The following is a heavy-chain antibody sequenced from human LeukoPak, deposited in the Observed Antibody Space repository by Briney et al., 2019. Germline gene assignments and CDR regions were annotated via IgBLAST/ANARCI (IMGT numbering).Heavy chain of an antibody. CDR1: GYTFTSCD. J-gene: IGHJ4*02. V-gene: IGHV1-8*01. CDR3: TRGSSGRRDN. Sequence: ASVKVSCKASGYTFTSCDIDWVRQATGQGLEWMGWMNPNSGNTGYGQSFQGRITMTRGISIGTAYMELSNLTSEDTAIYYCTRGSSGRRDNWGQGTLVTVSA. D-gene: IGHD6-19*01. CDR2: MNPNSGNT.